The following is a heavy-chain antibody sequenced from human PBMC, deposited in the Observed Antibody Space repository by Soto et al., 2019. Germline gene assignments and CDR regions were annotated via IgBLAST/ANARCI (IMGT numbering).Heavy chain of an antibody. V-gene: IGHV3-30*03. J-gene: IGHJ6*02. Sequence: VESGGRGVQPGRSLGLSCEASEFTFSSYAMHWVRQAPGRGLEWVALISFDGRKEYYADSVKGRFTVSRDNSRSMVYLQMDSLRPDDTAIYYCARPIPRWSYHYGMDVWGQGTTVTVSS. CDR1: EFTFSSYA. D-gene: IGHD2-15*01. CDR3: ARPIPRWSYHYGMDV. CDR2: ISFDGRKE.